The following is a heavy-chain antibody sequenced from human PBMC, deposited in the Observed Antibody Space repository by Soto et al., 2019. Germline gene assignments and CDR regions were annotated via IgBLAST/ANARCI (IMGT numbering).Heavy chain of an antibody. CDR3: TTSLGASGCHGAFDL. J-gene: IGHJ3*01. CDR1: GLTFSNAW. Sequence: EVQLVESGGDLVKPGGSLRLSCAASGLTFSNAWMNWVRQAPGRGLEWVGRIKSKTDGGTTDYAGPVKDSFTISRGDSENTVYLQMNNLKNEDTAVYVCTTSLGASGCHGAFDLWGQGTMVTVSS. CDR2: IKSKTDGGTT. D-gene: IGHD3-10*01. V-gene: IGHV3-15*07.